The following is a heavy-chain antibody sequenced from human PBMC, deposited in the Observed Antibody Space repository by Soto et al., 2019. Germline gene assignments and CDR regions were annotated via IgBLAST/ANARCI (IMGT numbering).Heavy chain of an antibody. Sequence: QAQLMQSGAEVKEPGSSVKLSCKASGGTFSGYAISWVRQAPGQGLEWLGGIIPIFGITNYAQKFQNRLTIAADESSATVYMDLRSLTSEDSAIYYCARDPRSTTGTTSSEDFQHWGQGTLVSVS. J-gene: IGHJ1*01. CDR1: GGTFSGYA. CDR3: ARDPRSTTGTTSSEDFQH. V-gene: IGHV1-69*01. D-gene: IGHD1-1*01. CDR2: IIPIFGIT.